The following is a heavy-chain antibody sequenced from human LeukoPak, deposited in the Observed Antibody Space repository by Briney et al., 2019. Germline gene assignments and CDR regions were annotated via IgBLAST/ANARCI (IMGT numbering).Heavy chain of an antibody. D-gene: IGHD2-2*01. CDR2: MCSDGSDK. Sequence: GGSLRLSCAASGFTFSNYAMHWVRQAPGKGLEWVAIMCSDGSDKYHVNSVEGRFTISRDNSKNTLYLQMNSLRAEDTAIYYCAKDYCSSTSCPQKDWGQGTLVTVSS. CDR3: AKDYCSSTSCPQKD. CDR1: GFTFSNYA. J-gene: IGHJ4*02. V-gene: IGHV3-33*06.